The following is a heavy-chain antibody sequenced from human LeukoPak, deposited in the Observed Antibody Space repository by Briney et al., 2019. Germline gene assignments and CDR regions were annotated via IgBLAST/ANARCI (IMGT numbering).Heavy chain of an antibody. D-gene: IGHD1-26*01. CDR2: ISGNSVTI. CDR3: AKILSGTYSFDL. CDR1: GSTFSTYP. V-gene: IGHV3-23*01. J-gene: IGHJ4*02. Sequence: GGSLRLSCTASGSTFSTYPMTWVRQAPGQGLEWVSAISGNSVTIYYADPVKGRITIPRDNSKNTLYLHMYSLRAEDTAVYYCAKILSGTYSFDLWGQGTLVTVSS.